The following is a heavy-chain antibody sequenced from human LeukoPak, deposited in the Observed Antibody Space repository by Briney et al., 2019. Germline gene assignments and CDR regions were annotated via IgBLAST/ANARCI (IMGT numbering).Heavy chain of an antibody. CDR2: ISYDGSNK. D-gene: IGHD3-10*01. CDR1: GFTFSSYG. J-gene: IGHJ6*02. Sequence: GGPLRLSCAASGFTFSSYGMHWVRQAPGKGLEWVAVISYDGSNKYYADSVKGRFTISRDNSKNTLYLQMRAEDTAVYYCAKASNYGSGPRIYYYGMDVWGQGTTVTVSS. V-gene: IGHV3-30*18. CDR3: AKASNYGSGPRIYYYGMDV.